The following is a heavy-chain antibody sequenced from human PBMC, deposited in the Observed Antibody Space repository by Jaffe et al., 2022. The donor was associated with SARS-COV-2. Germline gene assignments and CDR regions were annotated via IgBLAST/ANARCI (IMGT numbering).Heavy chain of an antibody. CDR1: GGSISSGSYY. J-gene: IGHJ6*02. CDR2: IYTSGST. V-gene: IGHV4-61*02. D-gene: IGHD2-2*01. CDR3: ARSDCSSTSCYSSDYYYYYGMDV. Sequence: QVQLQESGPGLVKPSQTLSLTCTVSGGSISSGSYYWSWIRQPAGKGLEWIGRIYTSGSTNYNPSLKSRVTISVDTSKNQFSLKLSSVTAADTAVYYCARSDCSSTSCYSSDYYYYYGMDVWGQGTTVTVSS.